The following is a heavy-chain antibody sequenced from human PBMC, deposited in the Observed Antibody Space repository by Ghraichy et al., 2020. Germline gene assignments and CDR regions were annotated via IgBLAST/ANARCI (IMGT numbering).Heavy chain of an antibody. Sequence: SQTLSLTCAVYGGSFSDYYWSWIRQPPGKGLEWIGEINHSGSTNYNPSLKSRVTMSVDTSKNQFSLRLTSVTAADTAVYYCARALGYCSGGSYYSRTCYNWFDPWGQGTLVTVSS. D-gene: IGHD2-15*01. V-gene: IGHV4-34*01. CDR2: INHSGST. CDR1: GGSFSDYY. J-gene: IGHJ5*02. CDR3: ARALGYCSGGSYYSRTCYNWFDP.